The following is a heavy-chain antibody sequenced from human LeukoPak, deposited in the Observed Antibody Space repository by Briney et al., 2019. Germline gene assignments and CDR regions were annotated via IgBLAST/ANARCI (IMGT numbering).Heavy chain of an antibody. CDR1: GFTFSSYA. D-gene: IGHD2-2*02. CDR2: ISGSGGST. CDR3: AGGECSSTSCYNYFDY. Sequence: GGSLRLSCAASGFTFSSYAMSWVRQAPGKGLERVSAISGSGGSTYYADSVKGRFTISRDNSKNTLYLQMNSLRAEDTAVYYCAGGECSSTSCYNYFDYWGQGTLVTASS. J-gene: IGHJ4*02. V-gene: IGHV3-23*01.